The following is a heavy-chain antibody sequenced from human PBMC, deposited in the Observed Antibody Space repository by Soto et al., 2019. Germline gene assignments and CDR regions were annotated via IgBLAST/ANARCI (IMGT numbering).Heavy chain of an antibody. CDR1: GFTFSSYS. CDR3: ARGYNWNVFSGMPQRRYYYGMDF. V-gene: IGHV3-48*02. Sequence: PGGSLRLSCAASGFTFSSYSMNWVRQAPGKGLEWVSYISSSSSTIYYADSVKGRFTISRDNAKNSLYLQMNSLRDEDTAVYYCARGYNWNVFSGMPQRRYYYGMDFWGQGTTVTVSS. CDR2: ISSSSSTI. D-gene: IGHD1-20*01. J-gene: IGHJ6*02.